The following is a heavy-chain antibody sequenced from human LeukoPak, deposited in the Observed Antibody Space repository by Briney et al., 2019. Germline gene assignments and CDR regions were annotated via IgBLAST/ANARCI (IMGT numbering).Heavy chain of an antibody. V-gene: IGHV3-64D*09. J-gene: IGHJ4*02. CDR2: ISGNGGST. D-gene: IGHD1-7*01. Sequence: GGSLRLSCSASGFTFSRYPMHWVRQAPGEGLEYVSAISGNGGSTYYADSVKGRFTISRDNSKNTLYLQMSSLRTEDTAIYYCARTTDLDFWGQGTLVTVSS. CDR3: ARTTDLDF. CDR1: GFTFSRYP.